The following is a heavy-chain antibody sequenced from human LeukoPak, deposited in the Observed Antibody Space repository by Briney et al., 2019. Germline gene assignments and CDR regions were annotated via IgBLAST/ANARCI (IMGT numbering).Heavy chain of an antibody. CDR1: GFTFSSYA. Sequence: GGSLRLSCAASGFTFSSYAMSWVRQAPGKGLEWVSAISGSGGSTYYADSVKGWFTISRDNSKNTLYLQMNSLRAEDTAVYYCAKDQGYCSGGSCYFDYWGQGTLVTVSS. D-gene: IGHD2-15*01. J-gene: IGHJ4*02. CDR2: ISGSGGST. CDR3: AKDQGYCSGGSCYFDY. V-gene: IGHV3-23*01.